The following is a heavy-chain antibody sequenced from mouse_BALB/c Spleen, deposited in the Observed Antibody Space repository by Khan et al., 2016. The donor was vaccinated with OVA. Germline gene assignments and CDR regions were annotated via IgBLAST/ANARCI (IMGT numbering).Heavy chain of an antibody. J-gene: IGHJ2*01. D-gene: IGHD1-1*01. V-gene: IGHV1-7*01. Sequence: QVRLQQSGAELAKPGASVKMSCKASGYTFINYWILWVKQRPGQGLEWIGYINPSTGYTEYNQNFKDKATLTADKSSSTAYMQLSSLTSEDSAVYYCARRGLRWDFDYWGQGTTHTVSS. CDR2: INPSTGYT. CDR3: ARRGLRWDFDY. CDR1: GYTFINYW.